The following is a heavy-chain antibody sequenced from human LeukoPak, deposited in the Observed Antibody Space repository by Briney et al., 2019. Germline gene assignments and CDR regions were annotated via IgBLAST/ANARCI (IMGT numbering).Heavy chain of an antibody. Sequence: PSGTLSLTCTVSGGSISSYYWSWIRQPPGKGLEWIGYIYYSGSTNYNPSLKSRVTISVDTSKNQFSLKLSSVTAADTAVYYCARVQEYSSGWYTTYYFDYWGQGTLVTVSS. CDR2: IYYSGST. J-gene: IGHJ4*02. V-gene: IGHV4-59*01. CDR1: GGSISSYY. D-gene: IGHD6-19*01. CDR3: ARVQEYSSGWYTTYYFDY.